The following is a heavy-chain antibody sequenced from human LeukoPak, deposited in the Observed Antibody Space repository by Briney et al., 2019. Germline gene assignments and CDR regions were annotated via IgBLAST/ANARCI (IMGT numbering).Heavy chain of an antibody. CDR2: IYSSGST. V-gene: IGHV4-59*01. D-gene: IGHD6-19*01. CDR3: ARASSGWSKGSFDY. J-gene: IGHJ4*02. Sequence: PSETLSLTCTVSGGSISNFYWSWIRQSPGKALEWIGYIYSSGSTNHNPSLKSRVTISVDTSKNQFSLRLSSVTAADTAVYYCARASSGWSKGSFDYWGEGTLVTVPS. CDR1: GGSISNFY.